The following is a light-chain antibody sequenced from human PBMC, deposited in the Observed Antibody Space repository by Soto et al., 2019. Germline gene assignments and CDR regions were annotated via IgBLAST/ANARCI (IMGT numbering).Light chain of an antibody. V-gene: IGKV1-39*01. CDR1: QSISSY. CDR3: QQSYSRT. CDR2: AAS. Sequence: DIQMTQSPSSLSASVGDRVTITCRASQSISSYLNWYQQKPGKAPKLLIYAASSLQSGVPSRFSGNGSGTDFTLTISSLQPEDFTTYYCQQSYSRTFGQGTKVEIK. J-gene: IGKJ1*01.